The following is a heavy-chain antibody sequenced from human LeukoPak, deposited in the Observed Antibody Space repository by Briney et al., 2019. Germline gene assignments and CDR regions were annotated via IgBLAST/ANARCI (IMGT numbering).Heavy chain of an antibody. J-gene: IGHJ4*02. V-gene: IGHV3-21*01. CDR3: ARLPLRSSWYYFDY. CDR2: ISSSSSYI. D-gene: IGHD6-13*01. Sequence: GRSLRLSCAASGFTFSSYSMNWVRQAPGKGLEWVSSISSSSSYIYYADSVKGRFTISRDNAKNSLYLQMNSLRAEDTAVYYCARLPLRSSWYYFDYWGQGTLVTVSS. CDR1: GFTFSSYS.